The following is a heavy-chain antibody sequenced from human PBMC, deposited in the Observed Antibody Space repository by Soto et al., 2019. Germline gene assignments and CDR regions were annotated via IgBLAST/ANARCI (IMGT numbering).Heavy chain of an antibody. CDR3: AIENIVIKLYNYYYYYYMDV. D-gene: IGHD2-8*01. CDR1: GLTFGSYG. V-gene: IGHV3-7*01. Sequence: GGSRRPSWPASGLTFGSYGLTWFPQAPGKGLEWVANINQDGSEKYYGESVKGRFTNYRDNTKNSMYMQMNSLRVEDTAVYYCAIENIVIKLYNYYYYYYMDVWGKGTTVTVSS. CDR2: INQDGSEK. J-gene: IGHJ6*03.